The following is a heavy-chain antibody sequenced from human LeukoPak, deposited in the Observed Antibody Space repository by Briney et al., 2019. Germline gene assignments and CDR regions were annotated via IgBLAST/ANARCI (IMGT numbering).Heavy chain of an antibody. CDR2: IKSKTDGGTT. J-gene: IGHJ4*02. V-gene: IGHV3-15*01. CDR3: TTEHPNWGFDY. Sequence: GGSLRLSCAASGFTFSNAWKSWVRQAPGKGLEWVGRIKSKTDGGTTDYAAPVKGRFTISRDDSKNTLYLQMNSLKTEDTAVYYCTTEHPNWGFDYWGQGTLVTVSS. D-gene: IGHD7-27*01. CDR1: GFTFSNAW.